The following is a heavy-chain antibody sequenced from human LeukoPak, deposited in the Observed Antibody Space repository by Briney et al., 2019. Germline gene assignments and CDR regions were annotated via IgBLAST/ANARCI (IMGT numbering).Heavy chain of an antibody. J-gene: IGHJ4*02. CDR2: IGGSASGT. CDR1: GFIFSSYN. V-gene: IGHV3-23*01. CDR3: AKGGDGRYYSRADC. D-gene: IGHD2-15*01. Sequence: TGGSLRLSCAACGFIFSSYNMTWVRQAPGKGLEWVSTIGGSASGTFYADSVKGRFTISRDNSKNTLYLQMNSLVAEEEAVYYCAKGGDGRYYSRADCWGQGTLVTVSS.